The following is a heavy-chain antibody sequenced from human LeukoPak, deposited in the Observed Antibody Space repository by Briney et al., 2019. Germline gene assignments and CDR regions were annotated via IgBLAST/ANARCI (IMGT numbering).Heavy chain of an antibody. Sequence: PSETLSLTCAVYDGSFSGYYWSWIRQPPGKGLEWIGEINHSGSTNYNPSLKSRVTISVDTSKNQFSLKLSSVTAADTAVYYCARLRAVTRSSSWLQVRRRFDYWGQGTLVAVSS. D-gene: IGHD6-13*01. V-gene: IGHV4-34*01. CDR2: INHSGST. CDR1: DGSFSGYY. J-gene: IGHJ4*02. CDR3: ARLRAVTRSSSWLQVRRRFDY.